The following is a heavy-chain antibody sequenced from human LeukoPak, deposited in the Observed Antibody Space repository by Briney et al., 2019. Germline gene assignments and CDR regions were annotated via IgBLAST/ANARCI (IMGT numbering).Heavy chain of an antibody. Sequence: GSLRLSCAASGFTFSSYEMNWVRQAPGKGLEWLSYINDSGRSIYYADSAKGRFTMSRDNAKKSLYLQMNSLRAEDTAVYYCARGGVVAARPNDLVDFDYWGQGTLVTVSS. CDR3: ARGGVVAARPNDLVDFDY. V-gene: IGHV3-48*03. CDR1: GFTFSSYE. J-gene: IGHJ4*02. D-gene: IGHD6-6*01. CDR2: INDSGRSI.